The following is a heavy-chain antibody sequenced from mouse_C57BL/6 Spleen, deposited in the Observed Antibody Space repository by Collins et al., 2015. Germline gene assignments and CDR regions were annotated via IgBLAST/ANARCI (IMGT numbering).Heavy chain of an antibody. V-gene: IGHV1-76*01. J-gene: IGHJ2*01. D-gene: IGHD1-1*01. Sequence: QVQLKQSGAELVRPGASVKLSCKASGYTFTDYYINWVKQRPGQGLEWIARIYPGSGNTYYNEKFKGKATLTAEKSSSTAYMQLSSLTSEDSAVYFCARSSTVVEFDYWGQGTTLTVSS. CDR1: GYTFTDYY. CDR3: ARSSTVVEFDY. CDR2: IYPGSGNT.